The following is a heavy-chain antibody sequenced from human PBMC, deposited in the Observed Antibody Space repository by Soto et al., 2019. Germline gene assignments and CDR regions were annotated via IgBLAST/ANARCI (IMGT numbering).Heavy chain of an antibody. D-gene: IGHD5-12*01. CDR3: AKDMKGSGYDSGYYYYMDV. CDR1: GFTFSSYA. CDR2: ISGSGGST. V-gene: IGHV3-23*01. Sequence: GGSLRLSCAASGFTFSSYAMSWVRQAPGKGLEWVSAISGSGGSTYYADSVKGRFTISRDNSKNTLYLQMNSLRAEDTAVYYCAKDMKGSGYDSGYYYYMDVWGKGTRVTVSS. J-gene: IGHJ6*03.